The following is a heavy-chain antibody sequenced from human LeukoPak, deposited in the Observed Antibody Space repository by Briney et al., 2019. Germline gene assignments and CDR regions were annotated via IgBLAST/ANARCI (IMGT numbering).Heavy chain of an antibody. Sequence: GGSLRLSCTASGFSFSGHWMHWARQLPGKGLVWVSRISPTGSTTSYADSVKGRFTISRDNSKNTLYLQMNSLRAEDTAVYYCARVGYYDSSGYTDFDYWGQGTLVTVSS. CDR2: ISPTGSTT. CDR3: ARVGYYDSSGYTDFDY. V-gene: IGHV3-74*01. CDR1: GFSFSGHW. J-gene: IGHJ4*02. D-gene: IGHD3-22*01.